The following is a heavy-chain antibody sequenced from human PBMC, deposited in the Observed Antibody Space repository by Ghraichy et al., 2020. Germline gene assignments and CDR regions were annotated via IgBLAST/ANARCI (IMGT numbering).Heavy chain of an antibody. CDR2: ISSSSSTI. CDR3: ATAMIVPLGWYFDL. CDR1: GFTFSTYN. V-gene: IGHV3-48*02. Sequence: GGSLRLSCAASGFTFSTYNMHWLRQAPGKGLEWVSYISSSSSTIYYADSVKGRFTISRDNAKNSLYLQMNSLRDEDTAVYYCATAMIVPLGWYFDLWGRGTLVTVS. D-gene: IGHD3-22*01. J-gene: IGHJ2*01.